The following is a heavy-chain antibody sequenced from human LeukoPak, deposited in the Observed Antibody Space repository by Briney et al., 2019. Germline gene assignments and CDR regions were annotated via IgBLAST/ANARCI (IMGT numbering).Heavy chain of an antibody. CDR2: INPNSGGT. V-gene: IGHV1-2*06. D-gene: IGHD4-17*01. Sequence: ASVNVSCKASGYTFTGYYMHWVRQAPGQGLEWMGRINPNSGGTNYAQKFQGRVTMTRDTSISTAYMELSRLRSDDTAVYYCARELGSYGDFAFGDYWGQGTLVTVSS. CDR3: ARELGSYGDFAFGDY. CDR1: GYTFTGYY. J-gene: IGHJ4*02.